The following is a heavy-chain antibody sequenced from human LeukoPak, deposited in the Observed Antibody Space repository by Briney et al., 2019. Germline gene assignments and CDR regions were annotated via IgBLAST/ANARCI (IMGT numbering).Heavy chain of an antibody. Sequence: RASETLSLTCAVYGGSFSGYYWSWIRQPPGKGLEWIGEINHSGSTNYNPSLKSRVTISVDTSKNQFSLKLSSVTAADTAVYYCAGGRIAAGDWGQGTLVTVSS. D-gene: IGHD6-13*01. J-gene: IGHJ4*02. V-gene: IGHV4-34*01. CDR2: INHSGST. CDR1: GGSFSGYY. CDR3: AGGRIAAGD.